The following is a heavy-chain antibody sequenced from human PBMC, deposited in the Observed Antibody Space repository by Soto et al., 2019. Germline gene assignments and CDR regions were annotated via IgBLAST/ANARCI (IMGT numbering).Heavy chain of an antibody. D-gene: IGHD2-15*01. CDR1: GFTFSNYW. V-gene: IGHV3-74*01. CDR3: ATGYCSGGSCNSAPFDY. J-gene: IGHJ4*02. Sequence: EVQLVESGGGLVQPGGSLRLSCAASGFTFSNYWMHWVRQAPGKGLVWVSRIYIDGSSTSYADSVEGRFTISRDNAKHTLYLQMNFLRAEDTAVYYCATGYCSGGSCNSAPFDYWGQGTLVTVSS. CDR2: IYIDGSST.